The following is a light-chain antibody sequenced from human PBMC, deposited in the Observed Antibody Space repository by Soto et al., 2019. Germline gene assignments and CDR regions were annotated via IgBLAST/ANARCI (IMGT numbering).Light chain of an antibody. CDR3: QQYDGN. CDR2: DAS. V-gene: IGKV1-5*01. CDR1: QNINNW. J-gene: IGKJ3*01. Sequence: DIQLTQSPSTLSASVGDRVTLTCRASQNINNWLAWYQQKPGKAPKVLIYDASSLESGVPSRFSGSGSGTEFTLTISSLQPDDFAYYYCQQYDGNFGPGTKVDIK.